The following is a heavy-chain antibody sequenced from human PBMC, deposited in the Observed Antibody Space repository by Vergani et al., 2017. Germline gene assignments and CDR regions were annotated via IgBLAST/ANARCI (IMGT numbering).Heavy chain of an antibody. J-gene: IGHJ5*02. D-gene: IGHD5-12*01. V-gene: IGHV4-30-4*08. CDR2: IYYSGST. CDR1: GGSISSGDYY. Sequence: QVQLQESGPGLVKPSQTLSLTCTVSGGSISSGDYYWSWIRQPPGKGLEWIGYIYYSGSTYYNPSLKSRVTISVDTSKNQFSLKLSSVTAADTAVYYCARGSRGYSGYDYFNWFDPWGQGTLVTVSS. CDR3: ARGSRGYSGYDYFNWFDP.